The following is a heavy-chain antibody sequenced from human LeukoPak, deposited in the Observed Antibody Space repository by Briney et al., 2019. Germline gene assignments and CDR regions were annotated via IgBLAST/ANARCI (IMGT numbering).Heavy chain of an antibody. J-gene: IGHJ5*02. CDR1: GGSISSGGYS. D-gene: IGHD3-9*01. V-gene: IGHV4-30-2*01. CDR2: IYHSGST. CDR3: ARSAGVYDILTGYENNWFDP. Sequence: PSQTLSLTCAVSGGSISSGGYSWSWIRQPPGKGLEWIGYIYHSGSTYYNPSLKSRVTISADRSKNQFSLKLSSVTAADTAVYYCARSAGVYDILTGYENNWFDPWGQGTLVTVSS.